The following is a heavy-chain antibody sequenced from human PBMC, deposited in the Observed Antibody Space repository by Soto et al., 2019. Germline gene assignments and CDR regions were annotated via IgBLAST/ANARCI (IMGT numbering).Heavy chain of an antibody. Sequence: GGSLRLSCAASGFTFSSYWMHWVRQAPGKGLVWVSRINSDGSSTSYADSVKGRFTISRDNAKNTLYLQMNSLRAEDTAVYYCARDHSSSWSQEYFQHWGQGTLVTVSS. J-gene: IGHJ1*01. V-gene: IGHV3-74*01. CDR1: GFTFSSYW. CDR3: ARDHSSSWSQEYFQH. CDR2: INSDGSST. D-gene: IGHD6-13*01.